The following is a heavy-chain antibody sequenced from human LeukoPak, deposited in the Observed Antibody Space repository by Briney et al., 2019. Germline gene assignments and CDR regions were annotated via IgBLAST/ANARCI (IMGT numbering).Heavy chain of an antibody. CDR2: ISGSGGST. CDR3: ARDGDSGSYRWEAFDI. J-gene: IGHJ3*02. CDR1: GFTFNSYA. V-gene: IGHV3-23*01. Sequence: GGTLRLSCAASGFTFNSYAMSWVRQAPGKGLEWVSAISGSGGSTYYADSVKGRFTISRDTSKYTLYLHMNSLRAEDTAVYYCARDGDSGSYRWEAFDIWGQGTMVTVSS. D-gene: IGHD1-26*01.